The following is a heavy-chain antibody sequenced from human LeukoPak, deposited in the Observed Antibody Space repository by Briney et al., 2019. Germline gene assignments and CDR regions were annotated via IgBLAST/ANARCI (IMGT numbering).Heavy chain of an antibody. Sequence: PGGSLRLSCAASGFTFTSYSMNWVRQAPGKGLEWMANIKPDGTTKFYVDSVKGRFTISRDNALNSLYLQMNSLRAEDTAIYYCARSIPYGTTWYGRSDYWGQGTLVTVSS. CDR2: IKPDGTTK. CDR1: GFTFTSYS. J-gene: IGHJ4*02. D-gene: IGHD6-13*01. V-gene: IGHV3-7*03. CDR3: ARSIPYGTTWYGRSDY.